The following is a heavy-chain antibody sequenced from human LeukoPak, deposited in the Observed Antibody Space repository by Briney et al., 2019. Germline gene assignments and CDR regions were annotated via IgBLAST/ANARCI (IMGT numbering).Heavy chain of an antibody. CDR3: ARDFNWNEPYYFDY. CDR2: TSSNGEVK. Sequence: GSLSLSCVASGFILENHAMSWIRQAPGKGLEWVSGTSSNGEVKYYADSVKGRFTVSRDNSKDTLYLQMDSLGVEDTAMYYCARDFNWNEPYYFDYWGPGTLVTVSS. CDR1: GFILENHA. J-gene: IGHJ4*02. V-gene: IGHV3-23*01. D-gene: IGHD1-1*01.